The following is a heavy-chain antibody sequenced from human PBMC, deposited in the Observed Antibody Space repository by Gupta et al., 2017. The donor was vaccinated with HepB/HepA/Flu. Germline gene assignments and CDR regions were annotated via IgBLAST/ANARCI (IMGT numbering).Heavy chain of an antibody. J-gene: IGHJ6*03. CDR2: ISAYNGNT. CDR3: ARSLSNDYYYYMDV. D-gene: IGHD4-11*01. V-gene: IGHV1-18*01. Sequence: QVQLVQSGAEVKKPGASVKVSCKASGYTFTSYGISWVRQAPGQGLEWMGWISAYNGNTNYAQKRQGRVTMTTDTSTSTAYMELRSMRSADTAVYYCARSLSNDYYYYMDVWCKGTTVTVSS. CDR1: GYTFTSYG.